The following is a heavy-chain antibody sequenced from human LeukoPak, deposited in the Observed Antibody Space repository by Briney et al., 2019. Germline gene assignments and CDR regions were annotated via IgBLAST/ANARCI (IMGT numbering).Heavy chain of an antibody. Sequence: SETLTLTCSVSGDSVTSGNYYWSWIRQPPGKGLEWIGEINHSGSTNYNPSLKSRVTISVDTSKNQFSLKLSSVTAADTAVYYCARSPDTAMGESWGQGTLVTVSS. CDR3: ARSPDTAMGES. CDR1: GDSVTSGNYY. D-gene: IGHD5-18*01. CDR2: INHSGST. V-gene: IGHV4-39*07. J-gene: IGHJ4*02.